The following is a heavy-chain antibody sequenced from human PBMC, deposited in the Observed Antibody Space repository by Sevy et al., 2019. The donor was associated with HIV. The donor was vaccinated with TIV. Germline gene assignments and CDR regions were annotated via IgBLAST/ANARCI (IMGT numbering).Heavy chain of an antibody. CDR1: GFTFSSYG. J-gene: IGHJ6*02. D-gene: IGHD6-6*01. CDR2: ISYDGSNK. V-gene: IGHV3-30*18. Sequence: GGSLRLSCAASGFTFSSYGMHWVRQAPGKGLEWVAVISYDGSNKYYADSVKGRFTISRDNSKNTLYLQTNSLRAEDTAVYYCAKSKEYSSSSYRGYYYYGMDVWGQGTTVTVPS. CDR3: AKSKEYSSSSYRGYYYYGMDV.